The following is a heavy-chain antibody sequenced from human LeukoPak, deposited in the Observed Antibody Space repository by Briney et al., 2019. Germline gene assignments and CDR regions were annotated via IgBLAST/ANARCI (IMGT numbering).Heavy chain of an antibody. Sequence: SETLSLTCAVYGGSFSGYYWSWIRQPPGKGLEWIGEINHSGSTNYNPSLKSRVTILVDTSKNQFSLKLSSVTAADTAVYYCARGGRDYYGSGSYYKAPFGYWGQGTLVTVSS. J-gene: IGHJ4*02. V-gene: IGHV4-34*01. D-gene: IGHD3-10*01. CDR1: GGSFSGYY. CDR2: INHSGST. CDR3: ARGGRDYYGSGSYYKAPFGY.